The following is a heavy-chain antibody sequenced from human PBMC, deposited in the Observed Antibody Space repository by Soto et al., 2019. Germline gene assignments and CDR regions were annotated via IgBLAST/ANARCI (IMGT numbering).Heavy chain of an antibody. Sequence: VQLLESGGGLVQPGGSLRLSCSASGFTFSNYAMSWVRQAPGKGLEWVSTISNTGDNTYYANSVKDRFTISRDNSKNTLYLQMNSLGADDTALYYCAKGANDGYNHWFDPWGQGTLVTVSS. D-gene: IGHD5-12*01. CDR1: GFTFSNYA. CDR3: AKGANDGYNHWFDP. CDR2: ISNTGDNT. J-gene: IGHJ5*02. V-gene: IGHV3-23*01.